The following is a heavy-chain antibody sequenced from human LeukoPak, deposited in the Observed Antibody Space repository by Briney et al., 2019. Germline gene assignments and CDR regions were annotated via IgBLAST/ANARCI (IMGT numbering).Heavy chain of an antibody. CDR3: ARPMVRGVSVYNWFDP. CDR1: GFTFSSYA. CDR2: ISYDGSNK. V-gene: IGHV3-30-3*01. D-gene: IGHD3-10*01. J-gene: IGHJ5*02. Sequence: GGSLRLSCAASGFTFSSYAMHWVRQAPAKGLEWVAVISYDGSNKYYADSVRGRFTISRDNSKNTLYLQMNSLRAEDTAVYYCARPMVRGVSVYNWFDPWGQGTLVTVSS.